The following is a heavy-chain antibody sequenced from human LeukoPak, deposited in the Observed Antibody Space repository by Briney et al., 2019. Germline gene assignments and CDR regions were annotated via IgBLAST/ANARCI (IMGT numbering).Heavy chain of an antibody. D-gene: IGHD2-15*01. CDR3: AIYSSSSGRIDP. J-gene: IGHJ5*02. V-gene: IGHV4-39*02. Sequence: SETLSLTCTVSSGSITSSVYYCSWIRQPPGKGLEWIAGINYSGVTHYNPSLKSRLTISVDTSKNHFSLNLSSVTAADTAVYYCAIYSSSSGRIDPWGQGTLVTVSS. CDR2: INYSGVT. CDR1: SGSITSSVYY.